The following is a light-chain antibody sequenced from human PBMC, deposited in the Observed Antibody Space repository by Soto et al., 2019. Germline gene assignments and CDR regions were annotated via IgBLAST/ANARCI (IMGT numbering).Light chain of an antibody. CDR2: DAS. CDR1: QGISSA. CDR3: QQYNSYPIT. V-gene: IGKV1-13*02. Sequence: AIPLTQSPSSLSASVGVRVTTTCRASQGISSALAWYQQKPGKAPKLLIYDASSLESGVPSRCSGSGSGTDFNLTISSLQSEDFSTYDCQQYNSYPITVGQVTRLEI. J-gene: IGKJ5*01.